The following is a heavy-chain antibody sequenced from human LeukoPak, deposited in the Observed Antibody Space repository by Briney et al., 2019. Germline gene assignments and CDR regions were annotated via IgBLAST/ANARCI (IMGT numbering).Heavy chain of an antibody. Sequence: PSETLSLTCTVSGGSISSGDYYWSWIRQPPGKGLEWIGYIYYSGSTYYNPSLKSRVTISVDTSKNQFSLKLSSVTAADTAVYYCARGPGWLTYYYYYGMDVWGQGTTVTVSS. CDR1: GGSISSGDYY. CDR3: ARGPGWLTYYYYYGMDV. J-gene: IGHJ6*02. V-gene: IGHV4-30-4*01. D-gene: IGHD6-19*01. CDR2: IYYSGST.